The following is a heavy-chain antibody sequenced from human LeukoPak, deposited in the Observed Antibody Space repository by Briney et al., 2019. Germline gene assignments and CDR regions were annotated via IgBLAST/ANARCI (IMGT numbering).Heavy chain of an antibody. D-gene: IGHD3-22*01. CDR2: IYYSGST. J-gene: IGHJ4*02. CDR1: GGSISSYY. CDR3: ARGLSLYYDSSGYAY. Sequence: SETLSLTCTVSGGSISSYYWSWIRQPPGKGLEWIGYIYYSGSTNYNPSLKSRVTISVDTSKNQFSLKLSSVTAADTAVYYCARGLSLYYDSSGYAYWGQGTLVTVSS. V-gene: IGHV4-59*12.